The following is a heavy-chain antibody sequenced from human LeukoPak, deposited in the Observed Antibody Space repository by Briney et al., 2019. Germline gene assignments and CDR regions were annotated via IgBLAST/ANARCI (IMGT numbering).Heavy chain of an antibody. Sequence: GGSLRLSCAAPGFTFSGSAMHWVRQASGKGLEWVGRIRSKANSYATAYAASVKGRFTISRDDSKNTAYLQMNSLKTEDTAVYYCTRDYYDSSGYSLSGWFDPWGQGTLVTVSS. D-gene: IGHD3-22*01. J-gene: IGHJ5*02. CDR1: GFTFSGSA. CDR3: TRDYYDSSGYSLSGWFDP. CDR2: IRSKANSYAT. V-gene: IGHV3-73*01.